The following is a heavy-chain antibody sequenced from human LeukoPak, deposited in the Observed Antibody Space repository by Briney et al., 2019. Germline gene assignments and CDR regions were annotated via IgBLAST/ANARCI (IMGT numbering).Heavy chain of an antibody. CDR3: ATWAYYYDSSGSPE. D-gene: IGHD3-22*01. CDR2: FDPEDGET. Sequence: ASVKVSCKVSGYTLTELSMHWVRQAPGKGLEWMGGFDPEDGETIYAQKFQGRVTMTEDTSTDTAYMELSSLRSEDTAVYYCATWAYYYDSSGSPEWGQGTLFTVSS. V-gene: IGHV1-24*01. J-gene: IGHJ4*02. CDR1: GYTLTELS.